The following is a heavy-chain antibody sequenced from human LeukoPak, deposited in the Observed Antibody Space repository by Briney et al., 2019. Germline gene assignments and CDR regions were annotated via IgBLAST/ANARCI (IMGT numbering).Heavy chain of an antibody. CDR3: AGDSSYAFDI. J-gene: IGHJ3*02. V-gene: IGHV3-48*01. CDR1: GFSFSTYS. Sequence: GGSLRLSCAASGFSFSTYSMNWVRQAPGKGLEWVAYIRTGSGSIYYADTVKGRFTISRDNAKNSLYLQMNSLRVEDTAVYYCAGDSSYAFDIWGQGTMVTASS. CDR2: IRTGSGSI. D-gene: IGHD2-2*01.